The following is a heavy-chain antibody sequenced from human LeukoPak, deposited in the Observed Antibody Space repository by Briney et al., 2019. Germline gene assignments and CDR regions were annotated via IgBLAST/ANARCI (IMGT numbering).Heavy chain of an antibody. CDR3: ARDGGPTGVLNFDY. Sequence: SQTLSLTFAISGDSVSSDTAARNWIRQSPSRGLEWLGRTYYRSKWNIDYAVSVKSRITITPDTSKNQFSLQLNSVTPEDTAVYYCARDGGPTGVLNFDYWGQGTLVTVSS. D-gene: IGHD7-27*01. CDR1: GDSVSSDTAA. J-gene: IGHJ4*02. V-gene: IGHV6-1*01. CDR2: TYYRSKWNI.